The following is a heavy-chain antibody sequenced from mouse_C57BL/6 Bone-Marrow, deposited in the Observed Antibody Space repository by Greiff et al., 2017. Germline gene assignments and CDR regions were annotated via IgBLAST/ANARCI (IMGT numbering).Heavy chain of an antibody. V-gene: IGHV5-6*01. CDR3: AKGIQIRLLKGYYYAMDY. CDR2: ISSGGSYT. J-gene: IGHJ4*01. D-gene: IGHD3-2*02. CDR1: GFTFSSYG. Sequence: VQLKESGGDLVKPGGSLKLSCAASGFTFSSYGMSWVRQTPDKRLEWVATISSGGSYTYYPDSVKGRFTISRDNAKNTLYLQMCSLKSWDTAMYYCAKGIQIRLLKGYYYAMDYWGQGTSVTVSS.